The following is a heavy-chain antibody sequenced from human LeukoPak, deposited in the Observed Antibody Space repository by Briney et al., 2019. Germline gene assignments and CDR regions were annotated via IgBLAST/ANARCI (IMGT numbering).Heavy chain of an antibody. CDR3: AGDQQLEPFHY. CDR1: GYTFTGYY. D-gene: IGHD1-1*01. CDR2: INPNSGGT. V-gene: IGHV1-2*04. Sequence: ASVKVSCKASGYTFTGYYMHWVGQAPGQGLEWMGWINPNSGGTNYAQKFQGWVTMTRDTSISTAYMELSRLRSDDTAMYYCAGDQQLEPFHYWGRGTLVTVSS. J-gene: IGHJ4*02.